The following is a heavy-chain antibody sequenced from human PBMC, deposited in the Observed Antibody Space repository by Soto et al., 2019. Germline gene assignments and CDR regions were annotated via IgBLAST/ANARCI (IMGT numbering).Heavy chain of an antibody. Sequence: PGGSLRLSCAASGFTVSSNYMSWVRQAPGKGPEWVSVIYSGGSTYYADSVKGRFTISRDNSKNTLYLQMNSLRAEDTAVYYCAKNPGYYYDSTGYHFDYWGQGTLVTVSS. D-gene: IGHD3-22*01. CDR1: GFTVSSNY. J-gene: IGHJ4*02. V-gene: IGHV3-53*01. CDR3: AKNPGYYYDSTGYHFDY. CDR2: IYSGGST.